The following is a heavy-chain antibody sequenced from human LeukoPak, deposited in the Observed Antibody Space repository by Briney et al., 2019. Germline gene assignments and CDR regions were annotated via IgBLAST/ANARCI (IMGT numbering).Heavy chain of an antibody. CDR1: GFTFSRFC. Sequence: QPGGSLRLSCAASGFTFSRFCMSWVRRAPGKGLEGVSNIKQDGSEKYYVDSVKGRFTISRDNAKNSLYLQMNSLRAEDTAVYYCTRDSSRNYYVDSFDYWGQGTLVTVSS. CDR3: TRDSSRNYYVDSFDY. CDR2: IKQDGSEK. J-gene: IGHJ4*02. D-gene: IGHD3-22*01. V-gene: IGHV3-7*01.